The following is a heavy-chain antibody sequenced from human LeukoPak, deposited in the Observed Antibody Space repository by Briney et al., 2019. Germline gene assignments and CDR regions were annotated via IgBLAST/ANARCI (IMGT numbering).Heavy chain of an antibody. V-gene: IGHV4-39*01. D-gene: IGHD3-22*01. Sequence: SETLSLTCTVSGGSISSSSYYWGWIRQPPGKGLEWIGSIYYSGSTYYNPSLKGRVTISVDTSKNQFSLKLSSVTAADTAVYYCARRVGSGYYLRIFDYWGQGTLVTVSS. J-gene: IGHJ4*02. CDR1: GGSISSSSYY. CDR2: IYYSGST. CDR3: ARRVGSGYYLRIFDY.